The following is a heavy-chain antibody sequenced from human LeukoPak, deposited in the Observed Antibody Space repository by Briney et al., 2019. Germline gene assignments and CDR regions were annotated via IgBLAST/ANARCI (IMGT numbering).Heavy chain of an antibody. D-gene: IGHD6-19*01. CDR2: ISYDGSNK. V-gene: IGHV3-30-3*01. J-gene: IGHJ4*02. CDR1: GFTFSSYA. Sequence: GRSLRLSCAASGFTFSSYAMHWVRQAPGKGLEWVAVISYDGSNKYYADSVKGRFTISRDNSKNTLYLQMNSLRAEDTAVYYCARKRAPGIAVAGPFDYWGQGTLVTVSS. CDR3: ARKRAPGIAVAGPFDY.